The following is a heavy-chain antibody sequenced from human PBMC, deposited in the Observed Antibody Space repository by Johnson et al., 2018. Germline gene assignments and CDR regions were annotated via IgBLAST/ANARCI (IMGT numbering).Heavy chain of an antibody. J-gene: IGHJ3*02. Sequence: VQLQESGGGLVQXGGSLRLSCAASGFTFSSYAMSWVRQAPGKGLEWVSYISSSGSTIYYADSVKGRFTISRDNAKNSRYLQMNSMRAEDTAVYYCERAKTFFAVVIYGAFDIWGQGTMVTVSS. CDR3: ERAKTFFAVVIYGAFDI. D-gene: IGHD3-3*01. CDR1: GFTFSSYA. CDR2: ISSSGSTI. V-gene: IGHV3-48*04.